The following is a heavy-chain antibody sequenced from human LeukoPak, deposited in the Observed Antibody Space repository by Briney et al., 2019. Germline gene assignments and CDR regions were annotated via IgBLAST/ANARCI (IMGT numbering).Heavy chain of an antibody. D-gene: IGHD3-10*02. V-gene: IGHV3-48*03. CDR2: ISSSGSTI. CDR1: GFTFSSYE. Sequence: PGGSLRLSCAASGFTFSSYEMNWVRQAPGQGLEWVSYISSSGSTINYADSVKGRFTISRDNAKNSLYLQMNSLRAEDTAVYYCAELGITMIGGVWGKGTTVTISS. J-gene: IGHJ6*04. CDR3: AELGITMIGGV.